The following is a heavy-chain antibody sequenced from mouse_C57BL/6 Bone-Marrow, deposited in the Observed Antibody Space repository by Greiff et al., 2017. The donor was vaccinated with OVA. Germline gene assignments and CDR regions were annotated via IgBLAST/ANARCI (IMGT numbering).Heavy chain of an antibody. J-gene: IGHJ3*01. CDR2: INPYNGGT. V-gene: IGHV1-19*01. D-gene: IGHD3-2*02. CDR1: GYTFTDYY. Sequence: EVKLMESGPVLVKPGASVKMSCKASGYTFTDYYMNWVKQSHGKSLEWIGVINPYNGGTSYNQKFKGKATLTVDKSSSTAYMELNSLTSEDSAVYYCARPNSSGPSLIAYWGQGTLVTVSA. CDR3: ARPNSSGPSLIAY.